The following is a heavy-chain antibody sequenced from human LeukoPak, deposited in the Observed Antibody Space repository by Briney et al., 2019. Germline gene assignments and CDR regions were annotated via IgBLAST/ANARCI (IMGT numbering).Heavy chain of an antibody. CDR1: GFTFGDYA. D-gene: IGHD3-9*01. Sequence: GGSLRLSCTASGFTFGDYAMSWFRQAPGKGLEWVGFIRGKAYGGTTEYAASVKGRFTISRDDSKSIAYLQMNSLKTEDTAVYYCTRDRSSTYYDILTGYSFDYWGQGTLVTVSS. J-gene: IGHJ4*02. CDR2: IRGKAYGGTT. CDR3: TRDRSSTYYDILTGYSFDY. V-gene: IGHV3-49*03.